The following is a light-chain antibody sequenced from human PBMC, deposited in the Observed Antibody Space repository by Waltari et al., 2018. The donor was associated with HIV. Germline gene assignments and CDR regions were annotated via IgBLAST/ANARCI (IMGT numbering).Light chain of an antibody. Sequence: SYVLTQSPSVSVALGQTVSIACGGNNIGSTSVHWYQQKPGQAPALVIYDDRDRPSGIPERFSGSNSGHTATLSIGRVEAGDEADYYCQVWESSSDHVVIGGGTKLTV. CDR1: NIGSTS. V-gene: IGLV3-21*02. J-gene: IGLJ2*01. CDR3: QVWESSSDHVV. CDR2: DDR.